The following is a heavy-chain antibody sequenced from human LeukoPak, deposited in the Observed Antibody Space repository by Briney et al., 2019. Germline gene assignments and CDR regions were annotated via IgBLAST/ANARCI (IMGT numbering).Heavy chain of an antibody. V-gene: IGHV3-7*01. D-gene: IGHD3/OR15-3a*01. CDR3: ARWTDWYLDF. J-gene: IGHJ2*01. CDR1: GISFSNYW. Sequence: PGGSLRLSCAASGISFSNYWMTWIRQAPEKGLQWVANIKEDGSDKNYADSVKGRFTISRDNAKNLLYLQMNSLRAEDTAVYYCARWTDWYLDFWGRGTLVTVSS. CDR2: IKEDGSDK.